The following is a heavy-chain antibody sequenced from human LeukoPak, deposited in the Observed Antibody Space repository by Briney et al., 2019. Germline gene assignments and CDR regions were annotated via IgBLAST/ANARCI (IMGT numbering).Heavy chain of an antibody. CDR1: GESISGFY. V-gene: IGHV4-59*01. D-gene: IGHD2-21*01. CDR2: IYYSGST. J-gene: IGHJ4*02. Sequence: SETLFLTCTVSGESISGFYCTSIRQPPGKGLEWIGYIYYSGSTNYNPSLKSRVTISVDTSKNQFSLKLSSVTAADTAVYYCARGVVIAPQTFDYWGQGTLVTVSS. CDR3: ARGVVIAPQTFDY.